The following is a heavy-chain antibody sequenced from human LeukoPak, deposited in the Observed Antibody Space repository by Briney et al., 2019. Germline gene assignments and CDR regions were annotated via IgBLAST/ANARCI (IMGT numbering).Heavy chain of an antibody. D-gene: IGHD5-18*01. Sequence: ASVKVSCKASGYTFTSYDINWVRQATGQGLEWMGWMSPNSGNTGYAQKFQGRVTMTRNTSISTAYMELSSLRSEDTAVYYCARPFVDTAPDAFDIWGQGTMVTVSS. CDR2: MSPNSGNT. V-gene: IGHV1-8*01. J-gene: IGHJ3*02. CDR3: ARPFVDTAPDAFDI. CDR1: GYTFTSYD.